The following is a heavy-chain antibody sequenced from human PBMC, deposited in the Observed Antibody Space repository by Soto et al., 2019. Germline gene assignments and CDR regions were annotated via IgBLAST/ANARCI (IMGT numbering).Heavy chain of an antibody. CDR2: INTNNGDT. CDR3: ARWVGASNWFDP. V-gene: IGHV1-2*04. Sequence: QVQLVQSGAEVKEPGASVKVSCKASGYTFSGYHIHWVRQAPGQGLEWMGWINTNNGDTNYAQKFRGWVTMTRDTSINTANVEMSRRRSDDTAVYYCARWVGASNWFDPWGQGPLVTVSS. D-gene: IGHD1-26*01. J-gene: IGHJ5*01. CDR1: GYTFSGYH.